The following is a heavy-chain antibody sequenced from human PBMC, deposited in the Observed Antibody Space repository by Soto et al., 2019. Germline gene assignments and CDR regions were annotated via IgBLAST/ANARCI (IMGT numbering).Heavy chain of an antibody. CDR2: IYYSGST. J-gene: IGHJ6*02. Sequence: TVSGGSIRSSSYYWGWIRQPPGKGLEWIGSIYYSGSTYYNPSLKSRVTISVDTSKNQFSLKLSSVTAADTAVYYCARLHQGSKYYYYYGMDVWGQGTTVTVSS. V-gene: IGHV4-39*01. CDR1: GGSIRSSSYY. CDR3: ARLHQGSKYYYYYGMDV.